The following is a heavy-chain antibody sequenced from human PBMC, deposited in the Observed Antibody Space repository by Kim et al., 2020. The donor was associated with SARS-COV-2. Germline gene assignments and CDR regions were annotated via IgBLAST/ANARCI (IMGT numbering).Heavy chain of an antibody. CDR2: IYYSGST. D-gene: IGHD3-9*01. CDR3: ARDPFRHYDILTGYSGGMDV. V-gene: IGHV4-59*01. Sequence: SETLSLTCTVSGGSISSYYWSWIRQPPGKGLEWIGYIYYSGSTNYNPSLKSRVTISVDTSKNQFSLKLSSVTTADTAVYYCARDPFRHYDILTGYSGGMDVWGQGTTVTVSS. CDR1: GGSISSYY. J-gene: IGHJ6*02.